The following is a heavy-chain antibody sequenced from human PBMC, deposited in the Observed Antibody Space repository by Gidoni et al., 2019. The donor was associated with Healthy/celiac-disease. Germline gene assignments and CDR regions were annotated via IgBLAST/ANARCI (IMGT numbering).Heavy chain of an antibody. CDR2: NIPNFCTA. D-gene: IGHD1-1*01. CDR1: GGPSSSYA. CDR3: ARELAHNLGAFDI. J-gene: IGHJ3*02. V-gene: IGHV1-69*06. Sequence: QVQPVQSVAEVKKPGSSVKVSCKASGGPSSSYAISWVRQAPGQELESIGGNIPNFCTATYAQKFQGRVTITAVKSTSTAYMELSSLRSEDTAVYYCARELAHNLGAFDIWGQGTMVTVSS.